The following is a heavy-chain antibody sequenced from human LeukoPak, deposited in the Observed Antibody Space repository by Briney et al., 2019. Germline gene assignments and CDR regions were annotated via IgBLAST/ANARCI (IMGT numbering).Heavy chain of an antibody. CDR1: GFTFSSYA. Sequence: GGSLRLSCAASGFTFSSYAMHWVRQAPGKGLEWVAVISYDGSNKYYADSVKGRFTISRDNSKNTLYLQMNSLRAEDTAVYYCARSWELHLAGDAFDIWGQGTMVTVSS. D-gene: IGHD1-26*01. CDR2: ISYDGSNK. V-gene: IGHV3-30*14. J-gene: IGHJ3*02. CDR3: ARSWELHLAGDAFDI.